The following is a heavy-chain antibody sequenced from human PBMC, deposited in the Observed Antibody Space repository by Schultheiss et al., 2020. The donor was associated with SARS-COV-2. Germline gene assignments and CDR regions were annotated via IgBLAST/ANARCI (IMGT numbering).Heavy chain of an antibody. CDR1: GFTFRSYA. CDR3: AREWEQLGYDY. V-gene: IGHV3-30*07. CDR2: ILSDGSNE. J-gene: IGHJ4*02. Sequence: GGSLRLSCAVSGFTFRSYAMHWVRQAPGKGLEWVAAILSDGSNEYYVDSVKGRFTISRDNSKNTLYLEMNSLRAEDTAVYYCAREWEQLGYDYWGQGTLVTVSS. D-gene: IGHD1-26*01.